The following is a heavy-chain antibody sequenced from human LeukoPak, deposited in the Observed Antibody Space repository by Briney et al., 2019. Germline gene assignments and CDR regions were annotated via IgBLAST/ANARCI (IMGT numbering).Heavy chain of an antibody. Sequence: SETLSLTCNVSGGSIRGYYWSWIRQPPGKGLEWIGYIYSSGSTNYNPSLKSRVTMSVDTSKNQFSLKVSSVTAADTAVYYCARTAARSSSWYAINWFDPWGQGTLVTVSS. V-gene: IGHV4-59*01. CDR3: ARTAARSSSWYAINWFDP. CDR2: IYSSGST. J-gene: IGHJ5*02. D-gene: IGHD6-13*01. CDR1: GGSIRGYY.